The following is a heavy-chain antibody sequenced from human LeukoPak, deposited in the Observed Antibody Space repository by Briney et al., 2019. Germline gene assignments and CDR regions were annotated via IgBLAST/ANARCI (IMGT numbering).Heavy chain of an antibody. Sequence: GGSLRLSCAASGFTFSDYYMSWIRQAPGKGPEWVSYISSSGSTIYYADSVKGRFTISRDNAENSLYLQMNSLRAEDTAVYYCARDHITMVRGVPDYWGQGTLVTVSS. CDR3: ARDHITMVRGVPDY. D-gene: IGHD3-10*01. V-gene: IGHV3-11*01. CDR1: GFTFSDYY. J-gene: IGHJ4*02. CDR2: ISSSGSTI.